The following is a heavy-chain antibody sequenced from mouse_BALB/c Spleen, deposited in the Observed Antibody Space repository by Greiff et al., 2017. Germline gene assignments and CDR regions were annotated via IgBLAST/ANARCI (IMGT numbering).Heavy chain of an antibody. V-gene: IGHV5-6-5*01. CDR3: AREDYGSTH. CDR2: ISSGGST. CDR1: GFTFSSYA. J-gene: IGHJ2*01. Sequence: EVQLQESGGGLVKPGGSLKLSCAASGFTFSSYAMSWVRQTPEKRLEWVASISSGGSTYYPDSVKGRFTISRDNARNILYLQMSSLRSEDTAMYYCAREDYGSTHWGQGTTLTVSS. D-gene: IGHD1-1*01.